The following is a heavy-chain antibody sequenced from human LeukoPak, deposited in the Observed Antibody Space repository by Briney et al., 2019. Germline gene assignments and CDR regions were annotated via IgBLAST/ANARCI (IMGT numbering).Heavy chain of an antibody. CDR3: ARGSYYDTSGHYAF. J-gene: IGHJ4*02. Sequence: GGSLRLSCAASGFTFSRYSMNWVRQAPGKGLEWVSYISSISSDLSYADSVKGRFTISRDNANNSLYLQMNSLRAEDTALYYCARGSYYDTSGHYAFWGQGTLVTVSS. CDR1: GFTFSRYS. D-gene: IGHD3-22*01. CDR2: ISSISSDL. V-gene: IGHV3-48*01.